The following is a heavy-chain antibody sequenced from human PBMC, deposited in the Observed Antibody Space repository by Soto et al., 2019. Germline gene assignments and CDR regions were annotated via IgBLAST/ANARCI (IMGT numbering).Heavy chain of an antibody. CDR3: ARGGYDSPEPYYFYGMTV. J-gene: IGHJ6*02. CDR2: ISSSGSTI. V-gene: IGHV3-48*03. CDR1: GFTFSSYE. D-gene: IGHD2-2*01. Sequence: EVQLVESGGGLVQPGGSLRLSCAASGFTFSSYEMNWVRQAPGKGLEWVSYISSSGSTIYYADSVKGRFTISRDNAKNSLYLQMNSLRAEDTTVYYCARGGYDSPEPYYFYGMTVRGQGTTVTVSS.